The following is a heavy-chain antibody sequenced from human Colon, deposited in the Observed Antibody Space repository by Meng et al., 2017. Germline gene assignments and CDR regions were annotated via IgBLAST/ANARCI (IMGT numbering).Heavy chain of an antibody. D-gene: IGHD5-18*01. V-gene: IGHV4-34*01. CDR3: ARVGYIYYFDY. Sequence: SETLSLTCGVYGGSFSGYHWTWIRQPPGKGLEWIGEINPSGSTNYNPSLKSRVTISVETSKNQLSLNLSSVNAADTAVYYCARVGYIYYFDYWGQGTLVTVSS. CDR1: GGSFSGYH. J-gene: IGHJ4*02. CDR2: INPSGST.